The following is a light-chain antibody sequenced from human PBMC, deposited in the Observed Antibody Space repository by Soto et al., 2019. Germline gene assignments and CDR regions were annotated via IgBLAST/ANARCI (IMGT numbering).Light chain of an antibody. V-gene: IGKV1-39*01. Sequence: DIQMTQSPSSLSASVGDRVSITCRASPSISTYLNWYHQKPGKAPKLLIYAASSLQSGVPSRFSGSGSGTDFTLTISSLQPEDFATYYCQQSYSTLFTWTFGQGTKVDIK. J-gene: IGKJ1*01. CDR3: QQSYSTLFTWT. CDR2: AAS. CDR1: PSISTY.